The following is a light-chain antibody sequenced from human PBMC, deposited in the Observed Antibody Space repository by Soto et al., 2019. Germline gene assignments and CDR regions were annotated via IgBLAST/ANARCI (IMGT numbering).Light chain of an antibody. V-gene: IGLV2-14*01. J-gene: IGLJ2*01. Sequence: QSALTQPASVSGSPGQSITISCTGTSSDDGSYNYVSWYQQHPGKAPNLMIYDVGNRPSGVSNRFSGSKSGNTASLTISGLHAEDEADYYCSSYTGSSSLVFGGGTKLTVL. CDR2: DVG. CDR1: SSDDGSYNY. CDR3: SSYTGSSSLV.